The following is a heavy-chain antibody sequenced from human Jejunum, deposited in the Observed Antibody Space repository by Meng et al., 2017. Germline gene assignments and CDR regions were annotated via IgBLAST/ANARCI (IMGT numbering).Heavy chain of an antibody. V-gene: IGHV4-39*07. J-gene: IGHJ4*02. D-gene: IGHD1-26*01. CDR3: ARRIRGGSYLG. CDR1: GASMNSFDDY. Sequence: QLQLQESGPGLVKPSEPLSLTCTVSGASMNSFDDYWAWLRRAPGKEVQWIGEIHHSGSTNYNASLESRVTISRDTSKKQFSLRLSSVTAADTAVYYCARRIRGGSYLGWGQGTLVTVSS. CDR2: IHHSGST.